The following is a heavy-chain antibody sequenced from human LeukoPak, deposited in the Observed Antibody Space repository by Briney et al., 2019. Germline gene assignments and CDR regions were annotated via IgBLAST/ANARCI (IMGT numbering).Heavy chain of an antibody. Sequence: PGGSLRLSCAASDFTFSTYAMSWVRQAPGKGLEWVSTISGGGDATYYADSVKGRFTISRDNSKNTLYLQMNSLRAEDTAVYYCAKDSSGYYHVVGYWGQGTLVTVSS. D-gene: IGHD3-22*01. CDR2: ISGGGDAT. CDR1: DFTFSTYA. CDR3: AKDSSGYYHVVGY. J-gene: IGHJ4*02. V-gene: IGHV3-23*01.